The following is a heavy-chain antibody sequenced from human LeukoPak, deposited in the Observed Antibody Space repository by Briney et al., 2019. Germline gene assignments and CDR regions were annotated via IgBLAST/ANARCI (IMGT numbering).Heavy chain of an antibody. CDR3: ARSPRRYCSGGSCYSDY. CDR2: IYHSGST. Sequence: SETLSLTCAVSGGSISSSNWWSWVRQPPGKGLEWIGEIYHSGSTNYNPSLKSRVTISVDKSKNQFSLKLSSVTAADTAVYYCARSPRRYCSGGSCYSDYWGQGTLVTVSS. V-gene: IGHV4-4*02. D-gene: IGHD2-15*01. J-gene: IGHJ4*02. CDR1: GGSISSSNW.